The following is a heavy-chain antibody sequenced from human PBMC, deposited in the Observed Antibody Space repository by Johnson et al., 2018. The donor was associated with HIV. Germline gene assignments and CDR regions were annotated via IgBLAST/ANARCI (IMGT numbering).Heavy chain of an antibody. V-gene: IGHV3-53*01. CDR1: GFSVSRDY. Sequence: VQLVESGGDLIQPGGSLRLSCVASGFSVSRDYMSWVRQAPGMGLEWISIIYSGGNTYYADSVKGRFTISRDNSKNTLYLQMNSLRVEDTAVYYCARVVGWELRAFDIWGQGTMVTVSS. D-gene: IGHD1-26*01. CDR3: ARVVGWELRAFDI. J-gene: IGHJ3*02. CDR2: IYSGGNT.